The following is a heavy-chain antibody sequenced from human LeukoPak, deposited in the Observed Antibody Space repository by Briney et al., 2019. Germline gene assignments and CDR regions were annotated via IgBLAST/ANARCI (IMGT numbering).Heavy chain of an antibody. J-gene: IGHJ5*02. CDR2: MNPNSGNT. CDR1: GYTFTSYD. CDR3: ARAGIAVAGPTPYNWFDP. D-gene: IGHD6-19*01. Sequence: ASVKVSCKASGYTFTSYDINWVRQATGQGLEWMGWMNPNSGNTGYAQKFQGRVTMTRNTSISTAYMELSSLRSEDTAVYYCARAGIAVAGPTPYNWFDPWGQGTLVTVSS. V-gene: IGHV1-8*01.